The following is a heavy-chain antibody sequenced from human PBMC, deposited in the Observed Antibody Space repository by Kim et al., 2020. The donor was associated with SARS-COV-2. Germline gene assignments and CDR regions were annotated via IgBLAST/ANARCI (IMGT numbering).Heavy chain of an antibody. Sequence: GGSLRLSCAASGFTFSSYAMHWVRQAPGKGLEWVAVISYDGSNKYYADSVKGRFTISRDNSKNTLYLQMNSLRAEDTAVYYCARRAGYGLTYFDYWGQGTLVTVSS. V-gene: IGHV3-30*04. CDR3: ARRAGYGLTYFDY. J-gene: IGHJ4*02. CDR1: GFTFSSYA. D-gene: IGHD5-18*01. CDR2: ISYDGSNK.